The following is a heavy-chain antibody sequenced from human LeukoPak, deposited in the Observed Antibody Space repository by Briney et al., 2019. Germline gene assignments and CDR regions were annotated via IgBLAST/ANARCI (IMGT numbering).Heavy chain of an antibody. CDR2: ISWDGGST. V-gene: IGHV3-43*01. J-gene: IGHJ4*02. CDR1: GFTFDDYT. Sequence: GGSLRLSCAASGFTFDDYTMHWVRQAPGKGLEWVSLISWDGGSTYYADSVKGRFTISRDNSKNSLYLQMNSLRTEDTALYYCASGDYGGNSLSYWGQGTLVTVSS. D-gene: IGHD4-23*01. CDR3: ASGDYGGNSLSY.